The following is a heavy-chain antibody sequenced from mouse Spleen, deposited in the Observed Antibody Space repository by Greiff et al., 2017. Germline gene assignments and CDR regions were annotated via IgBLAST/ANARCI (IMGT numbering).Heavy chain of an antibody. CDR3: ARDGYRYDIDY. J-gene: IGHJ2*01. CDR1: GYSITSGYY. D-gene: IGHD2-14*01. CDR2: ISYDGSN. Sequence: EVKLQESGPGLVKPSQSLSLTCSVTGYSITSGYYWNWIRQFPGNKLEWMGYISYDGSNNYNPSLKNRISITRDTSKNQFFLKLNSVTTEDTATYYCARDGYRYDIDYWGQGTTLTVSS. V-gene: IGHV3-6*01.